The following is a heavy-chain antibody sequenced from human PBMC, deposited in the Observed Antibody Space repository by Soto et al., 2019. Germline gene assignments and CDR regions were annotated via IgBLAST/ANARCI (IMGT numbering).Heavy chain of an antibody. D-gene: IGHD3-16*01. CDR3: ARDRDVNTGFGKDS. V-gene: IGHV3-33*01. CDR2: IWHDGGNK. J-gene: IGHJ4*02. CDR1: GFTFSSYG. Sequence: PGGSLRLSCAASGFTFSSYGMHWVRQAPGKGLEWVAFIWHDGGNKFYAESVKGRFTISRDNSKNTLYLQMTSLSAEDTAMYYCARDRDVNTGFGKDSWGQGTPAPVYS.